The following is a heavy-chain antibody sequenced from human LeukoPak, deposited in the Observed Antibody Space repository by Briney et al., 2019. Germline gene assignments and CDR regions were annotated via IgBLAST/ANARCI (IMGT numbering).Heavy chain of an antibody. J-gene: IGHJ4*02. CDR3: ARVRRPSIVDY. D-gene: IGHD1-26*01. CDR1: GGSISSYY. CDR2: IYYSGST. Sequence: PSETLSLTCTVSGGSISSYYWSWIRQPPGKGVEWIGSIYYSGSTNYNPSLKSRVTISVDTSKNQFSLKLSSVTAADTAVYYCARVRRPSIVDYWGQGTLVTVSS. V-gene: IGHV4-59*08.